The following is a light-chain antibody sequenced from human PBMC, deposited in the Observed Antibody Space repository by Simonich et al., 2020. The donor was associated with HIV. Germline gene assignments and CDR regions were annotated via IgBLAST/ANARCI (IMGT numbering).Light chain of an antibody. CDR2: KAS. CDR1: QSISSW. Sequence: DIQMTQSPSSLSASVGDRVTITCRACQSISSWLAWYQQKPGKAPKLLIYKASSLESGVPSRFSGSGSGTEFTLTISSLQPDDFATYYCQQYNSLWVTFGGGTKVEIK. J-gene: IGKJ4*01. V-gene: IGKV1-5*03. CDR3: QQYNSLWVT.